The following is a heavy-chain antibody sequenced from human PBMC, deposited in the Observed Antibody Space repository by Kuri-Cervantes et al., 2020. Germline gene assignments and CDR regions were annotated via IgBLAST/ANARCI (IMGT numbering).Heavy chain of an antibody. CDR3: AKADPPYTAMVEDYFDY. Sequence: GGSLRLSCAASGFTFSSYGMHWVRQAPGKGLEWVAVISYDGRNKYYADSVTGRFTISRDNSKNTLYLQMNSLRAEDTAVYYCAKADPPYTAMVEDYFDYWGQGTLVTVSS. CDR2: ISYDGRNK. D-gene: IGHD5-18*01. J-gene: IGHJ4*02. CDR1: GFTFSSYG. V-gene: IGHV3-30*18.